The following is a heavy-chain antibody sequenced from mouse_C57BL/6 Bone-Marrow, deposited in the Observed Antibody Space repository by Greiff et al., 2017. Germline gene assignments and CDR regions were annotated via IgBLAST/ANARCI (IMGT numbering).Heavy chain of an antibody. J-gene: IGHJ4*01. Sequence: QVQLQQPGAELVKPGASVKMSCKASGYTFTSYWITWVKQRPGQGLEWIGDIYPGSGSTNYNEKFKSKATLTVDTSSSTAYMQLSSLTSEDSAVYYCARGGGNSSGPLAMDDWGQGTSVTVSS. D-gene: IGHD3-2*02. V-gene: IGHV1-55*01. CDR1: GYTFTSYW. CDR2: IYPGSGST. CDR3: ARGGGNSSGPLAMDD.